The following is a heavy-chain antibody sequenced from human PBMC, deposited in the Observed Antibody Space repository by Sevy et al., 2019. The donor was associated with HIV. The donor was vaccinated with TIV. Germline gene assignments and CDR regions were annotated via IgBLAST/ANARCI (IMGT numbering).Heavy chain of an antibody. CDR1: GFAFYDYS. CDR3: AREGCARPHDY. J-gene: IGHJ4*02. V-gene: IGHV3-23*01. CDR2: LSFGCGKI. D-gene: IGHD2-2*02. Sequence: GGSLRLSCAASGFAFYDYSMSWIRQTPGKGLEWVATLSFGCGKINYADSVKGRFTISRDNSKNSFYLQMDNLRVEDTTLYYCAREGCARPHDYWGQGTRVTVSS.